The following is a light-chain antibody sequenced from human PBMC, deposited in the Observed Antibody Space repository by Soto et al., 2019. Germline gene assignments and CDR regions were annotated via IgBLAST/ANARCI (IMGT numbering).Light chain of an antibody. V-gene: IGKV3-20*01. Sequence: EIVLTQSPCTLSLSPGERVTLSCRASQSVRSSYLAWYQQKAGQAPRLLIYGASSRATGTPDRFSGSGSGTEFTLTISRLEPEDFAVYYCQQYWSPGLFTFGPGTKVDIK. CDR1: QSVRSSY. CDR3: QQYWSPGLFT. J-gene: IGKJ3*01. CDR2: GAS.